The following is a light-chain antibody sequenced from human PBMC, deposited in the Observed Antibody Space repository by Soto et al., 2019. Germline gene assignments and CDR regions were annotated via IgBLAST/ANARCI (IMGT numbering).Light chain of an antibody. V-gene: IGLV1-51*01. J-gene: IGLJ2*01. Sequence: QSVLTHPPSVSAAPGQKVTISCSGSSSNIGNNYVSWYQHLPGTAPKLLIYDNNKRPSGIPDRFSGSKSGTSATLGITGLQTGDEADYYCATWEIRLSEGVFGGGTKLTVL. CDR2: DNN. CDR3: ATWEIRLSEGV. CDR1: SSNIGNNY.